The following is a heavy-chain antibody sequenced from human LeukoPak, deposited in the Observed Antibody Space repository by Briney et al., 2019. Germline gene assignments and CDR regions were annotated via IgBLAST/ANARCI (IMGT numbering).Heavy chain of an antibody. V-gene: IGHV4-59*04. D-gene: IGHD3-22*01. CDR2: IYYSGST. Sequence: SETLSLTCTVSGGSISSYYWSWIRQPPGKGLEWIGYIYYSGSTYYNPSLKSRVTISVDTSKNQFSLKLSSVTAADTAVYYCAIAMDYYDSSGYYGIDYWGQGTLVTVSS. CDR1: GGSISSYY. J-gene: IGHJ4*02. CDR3: AIAMDYYDSSGYYGIDY.